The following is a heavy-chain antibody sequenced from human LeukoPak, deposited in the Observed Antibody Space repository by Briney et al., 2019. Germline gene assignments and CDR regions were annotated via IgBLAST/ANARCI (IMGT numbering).Heavy chain of an antibody. CDR1: GYTFNGYY. J-gene: IGHJ6*02. D-gene: IGHD1-26*01. CDR2: INPNSGGT. V-gene: IGHV1-2*04. CDR3: ARDGGATNYYYYGMDV. Sequence: ASVKVSCKASGYTFNGYYMHWVRQAPGQGLEWMGCINPNSGGTNYAQKFQGWVTMTRDTSISTAYMELSRLRSDDTAVYYCARDGGATNYYYYGMDVWGQGTPVTVSS.